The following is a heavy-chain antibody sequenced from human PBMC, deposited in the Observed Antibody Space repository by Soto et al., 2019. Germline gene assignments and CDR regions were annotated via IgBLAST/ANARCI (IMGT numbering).Heavy chain of an antibody. CDR1: GFTFSNYW. V-gene: IGHV3-7*01. Sequence: EVQLVESGGGLVQPGGSLRLSCAASGFTFSNYWMTWVRQAPGKGLEWMANIKEDGSEKHYVDSVKGRFTISRDNAKNSLYLQMNSLRVEDTAVYFCSRDVVVGAKALNYWGQGALVTVSS. D-gene: IGHD2-15*01. J-gene: IGHJ4*02. CDR3: SRDVVVGAKALNY. CDR2: IKEDGSEK.